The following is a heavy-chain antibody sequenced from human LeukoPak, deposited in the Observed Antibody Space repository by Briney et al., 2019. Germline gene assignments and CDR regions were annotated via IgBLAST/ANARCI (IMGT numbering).Heavy chain of an antibody. CDR1: GFTFSSYW. J-gene: IGHJ6*03. D-gene: IGHD1-1*01. Sequence: PGGSLRLSCAASGFTFSSYWMHWVRQVPGKGLVWVSRISSDGTTSSHADSVKGRFTISRDNSKNTLYLQMNSLRAEDTAVYYCAKDHIGVQLERRGHYYYYYMDVWGKGTTVTISS. CDR2: ISSDGTTS. V-gene: IGHV3-74*01. CDR3: AKDHIGVQLERRGHYYYYYMDV.